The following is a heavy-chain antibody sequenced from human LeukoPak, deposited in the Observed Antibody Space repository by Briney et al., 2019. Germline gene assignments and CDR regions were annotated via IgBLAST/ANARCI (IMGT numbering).Heavy chain of an antibody. CDR1: GFTFSSYA. D-gene: IGHD3-10*01. CDR3: VKVPITMVRGGTFDY. Sequence: PGGSLRLSCSASGFTFSSYAMHWVRQAPGKGLEHVSAISSNGGSTYYADSVKGRFTISRDNSKNTLYLQMSSLRAEDTAVYYCVKVPITMVRGGTFDYWGQGTLVTVSS. J-gene: IGHJ4*02. V-gene: IGHV3-64D*06. CDR2: ISSNGGST.